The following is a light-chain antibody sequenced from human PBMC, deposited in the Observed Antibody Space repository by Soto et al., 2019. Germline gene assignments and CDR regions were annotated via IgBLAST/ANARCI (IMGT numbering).Light chain of an antibody. CDR2: GAS. V-gene: IGKV3-15*01. CDR3: QQYNNWPLRT. CDR1: QSLSSN. Sequence: EIVMTQSPATLSVSPGERATLSCRASQSLSSNLAWYQQKPGQAPRLLIYGASTRATGIPARFSGSGSGTEFTLTISSLQSEDFAVYYCQQYNNWPLRTFGQGTKVEIK. J-gene: IGKJ1*01.